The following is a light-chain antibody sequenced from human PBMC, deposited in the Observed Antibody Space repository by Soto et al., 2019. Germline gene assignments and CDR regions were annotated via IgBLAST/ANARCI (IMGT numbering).Light chain of an antibody. CDR1: QSISSW. Sequence: DIQMTQSPSTLSASVGDRVTITCRASQSISSWLAWYQQKPGKAPKLLIYKASSLESGVPSRFSGSGSGTEFTLTISSLQPDDFATHYCQQYNSYSPETFGPRTKVDIK. CDR3: QQYNSYSPET. J-gene: IGKJ3*01. V-gene: IGKV1-5*03. CDR2: KAS.